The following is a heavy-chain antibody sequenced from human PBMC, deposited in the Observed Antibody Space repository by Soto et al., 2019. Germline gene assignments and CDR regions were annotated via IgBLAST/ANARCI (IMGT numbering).Heavy chain of an antibody. J-gene: IGHJ3*02. V-gene: IGHV3-48*03. D-gene: IGHD5-12*01. CDR2: ISSSGTI. CDR1: GFAFSSYE. Sequence: LRLSCAASGFAFSSYEMDWVRQAPGKGLEWVAYISSSGTILYGDSVKGRFTISRDNADNSLYLQMNSLRAEDTAVYYCTKEKSVMYSGYDAFDIWGRGTMVTVSS. CDR3: TKEKSVMYSGYDAFDI.